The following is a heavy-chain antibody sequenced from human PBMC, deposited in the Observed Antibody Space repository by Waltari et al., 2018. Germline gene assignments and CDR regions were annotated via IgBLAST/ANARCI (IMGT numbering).Heavy chain of an antibody. Sequence: QVQLVQSGAEVKEPGALVKVSCKASGYTFTAHHIHWMRQARGQRLEWRVWNNTNSGDTNKAQKIEGRVTMTRDTSISTAYMELSRLRSDDTAMYYCARDRGATYNVYYYYMDVWGKGTTVTVSS. D-gene: IGHD1-1*01. CDR1: GYTFTAHH. CDR3: ARDRGATYNVYYYYMDV. CDR2: NNTNSGDT. J-gene: IGHJ6*03. V-gene: IGHV1-2*02.